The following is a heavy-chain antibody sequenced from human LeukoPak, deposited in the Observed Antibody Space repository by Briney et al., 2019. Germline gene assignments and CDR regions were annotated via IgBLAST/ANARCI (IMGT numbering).Heavy chain of an antibody. CDR1: GFTFSTYG. CDR2: TSYDGSNN. V-gene: IGHV3-30*03. Sequence: GGSLRLSCAASGFTFSTYGMHWVRQAPGKGLEWVAVTSYDGSNNYYADSVKGRFTISRDNSKNTLYLQMNSLRAEDTAVYYCARSYDTSGYYRFDFWGQGTLVTVSS. J-gene: IGHJ4*02. D-gene: IGHD3-22*01. CDR3: ARSYDTSGYYRFDF.